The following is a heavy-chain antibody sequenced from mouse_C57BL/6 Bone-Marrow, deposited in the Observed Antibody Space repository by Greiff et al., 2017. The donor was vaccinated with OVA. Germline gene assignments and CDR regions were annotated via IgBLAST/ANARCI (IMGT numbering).Heavy chain of an antibody. Sequence: QVQLQQPGAELVRPGTSVKLSCKASGYTFTNYWMHWVKQRPGQGLEGIGVIAPSDSNINYNQKFKGRATLTVDTSSSTAYMNLSSLTSEDSAVYYCAHYGSRLYLHYWGQGTSLTVSS. CDR1: GYTFTNYW. V-gene: IGHV1-59*01. J-gene: IGHJ2*02. CDR2: IAPSDSNI. CDR3: AHYGSRLYLHY. D-gene: IGHD1-1*01.